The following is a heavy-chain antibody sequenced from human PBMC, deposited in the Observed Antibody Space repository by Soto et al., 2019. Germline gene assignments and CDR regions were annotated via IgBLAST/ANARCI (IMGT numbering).Heavy chain of an antibody. J-gene: IGHJ4*02. V-gene: IGHV1-69*14. CDR2: IVTTVDTS. CDR3: VRVVAIPGYPDN. D-gene: IGHD5-12*01. CDR1: GATFSSYA. Sequence: QDQLVQSGAEVRQPASSVKVSCKTSGATFSSYAITWVRQAPGQGLEWMGGIVTTVDTSTYAQKFQGRVTITADKFTNTVYMELSTLRSDDTAVYYCVRVVAIPGYPDNWGQGTLVTVSS.